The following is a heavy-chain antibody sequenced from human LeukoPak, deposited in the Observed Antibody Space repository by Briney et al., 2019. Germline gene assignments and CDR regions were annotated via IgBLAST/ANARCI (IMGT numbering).Heavy chain of an antibody. J-gene: IGHJ5*02. V-gene: IGHV3-21*01. CDR2: ISSSSSYI. CDR1: GFTFSSYS. D-gene: IGHD3-10*01. Sequence: GGSLRLSCAASGFTFSSYSMNWVRQAPGKGLEWVSSISSSSSYIYYADSVKGRFTISRDNAKNSLYLQMNSLRAEDTAVYYCARDESSWFGELSPLFDPWGQGTLVTVPS. CDR3: ARDESSWFGELSPLFDP.